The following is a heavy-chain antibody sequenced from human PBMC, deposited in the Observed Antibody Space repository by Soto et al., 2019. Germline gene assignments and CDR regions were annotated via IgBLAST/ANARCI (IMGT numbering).Heavy chain of an antibody. CDR3: ARPSYCSSTSCYRAWGMDV. Sequence: PGESLKISCKGSGYSFTSYWISWVRQMPGKGLEWMGRIDPSDSYTNYSPSFQGHVTISADKSISTAYLQWSSLKASDTAMYYCARPSYCSSTSCYRAWGMDVWGQGTTVT. J-gene: IGHJ6*02. D-gene: IGHD2-2*02. CDR2: IDPSDSYT. CDR1: GYSFTSYW. V-gene: IGHV5-10-1*01.